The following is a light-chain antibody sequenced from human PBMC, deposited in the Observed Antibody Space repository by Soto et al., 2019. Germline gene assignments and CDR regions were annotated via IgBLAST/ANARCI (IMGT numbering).Light chain of an antibody. V-gene: IGLV2-14*01. Sequence: QSALTQPASVSGSPGQSITISCTGTSSDVGGYNFVSWYQQHPGKAPKLMIYDVSNRPSGVSNRFSGSKSGNTASQTISGLQAEDEADYYCSSYRSSSTWVFGGGTKLTVL. J-gene: IGLJ3*02. CDR1: SSDVGGYNF. CDR3: SSYRSSSTWV. CDR2: DVS.